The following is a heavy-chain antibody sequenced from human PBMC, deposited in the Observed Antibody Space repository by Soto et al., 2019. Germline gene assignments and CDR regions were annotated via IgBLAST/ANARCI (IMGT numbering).Heavy chain of an antibody. Sequence: QVQLQESGPGLVKPSETLSLTCTVSGGSISSYYWSWIRQPAGKGLEWIGRIYPSGSTNYNPSLKSRVTMSVDTSNNQFSLKLSSVTAADTAVYYCASYPYYDFWSGGDRDAFDIWGQGTMVTVSS. D-gene: IGHD3-3*01. CDR2: IYPSGST. CDR3: ASYPYYDFWSGGDRDAFDI. V-gene: IGHV4-4*07. J-gene: IGHJ3*02. CDR1: GGSISSYY.